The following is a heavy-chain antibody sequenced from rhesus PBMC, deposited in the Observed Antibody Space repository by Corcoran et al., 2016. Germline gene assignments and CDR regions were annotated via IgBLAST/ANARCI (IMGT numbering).Heavy chain of an antibody. V-gene: IGHV4-169*01. J-gene: IGHJ4*01. CDR1: GGSISSSY. Sequence: QLQLQESGPGLVKPSETLSVTCAVSGGSISSSYCSWIRQAPGKGLEWIGYIYGSGSSTNNNPSLKCRVPLLVDTSKYQLSLKLSSVTAADTAVYYCARVRGYSGYGFFDYWGQGVLVTVSS. CDR3: ARVRGYSGYGFFDY. D-gene: IGHD5-42*01. CDR2: IYGSGSST.